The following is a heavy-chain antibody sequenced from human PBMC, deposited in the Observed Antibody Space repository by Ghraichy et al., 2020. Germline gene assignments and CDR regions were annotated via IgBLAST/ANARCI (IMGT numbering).Heavy chain of an antibody. D-gene: IGHD4-11*01. CDR2: ISSSSSTI. CDR1: GFTFSSYS. Sequence: GGSLRLSCAASGFTFSSYSMNWVRQAPGKGLEWVSYISSSSSTIYYADSVKGRFTISRDNAKNSLYLQMNSLRAEDTAVYYCAREDYSNGYYYYYMDVWGKGTTVTVSS. V-gene: IGHV3-48*01. CDR3: AREDYSNGYYYYYMDV. J-gene: IGHJ6*03.